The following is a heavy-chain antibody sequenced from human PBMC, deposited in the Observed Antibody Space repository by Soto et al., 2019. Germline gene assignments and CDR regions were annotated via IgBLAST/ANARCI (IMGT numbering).Heavy chain of an antibody. D-gene: IGHD2-15*01. Sequence: ASVKVSCKASGYTFTSYGISWVRQAPGQGLEWMGWISAYNGNTNYAQKLQGRVTMTTDTSTSTAYMELRSLRSDDTAVYYCAGGVGYCSGGSCYDMGYYYGMDVWGQGTTVTVSS. J-gene: IGHJ6*02. V-gene: IGHV1-18*01. CDR1: GYTFTSYG. CDR2: ISAYNGNT. CDR3: AGGVGYCSGGSCYDMGYYYGMDV.